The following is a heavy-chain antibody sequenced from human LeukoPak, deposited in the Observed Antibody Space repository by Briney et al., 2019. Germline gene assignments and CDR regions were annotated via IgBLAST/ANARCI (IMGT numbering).Heavy chain of an antibody. V-gene: IGHV3-23*01. D-gene: IGHD2-15*01. CDR1: GFTFSSYA. CDR2: ISGSGGST. CDR3: AKEGCSGGSCYSSGYYFDY. J-gene: IGHJ4*02. Sequence: GGSLRLSCAASGFTFSSYAMSWVRQAPGKGLEWVSAISGSGGSTYYADSVKGRFTISRDNSKNTLYLQMNSLRAEDTAVYYCAKEGCSGGSCYSSGYYFDYWGQGTLVTVSS.